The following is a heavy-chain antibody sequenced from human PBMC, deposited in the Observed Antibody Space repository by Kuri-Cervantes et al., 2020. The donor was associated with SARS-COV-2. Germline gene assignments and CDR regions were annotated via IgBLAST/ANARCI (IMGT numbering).Heavy chain of an antibody. D-gene: IGHD2-15*01. CDR3: ARGGSCNSGTCFDY. CDR1: GFTFSSYW. V-gene: IGHV3-53*01. CDR2: IYSSGNT. J-gene: IGHJ4*02. Sequence: GGSLRLSCAASGFTFSSYWMHWVRQAPGKGLEWVSLIYSSGNTHYADSVKGRFTISRDNSKNTLYLQLNSLRVDDTAVYYCARGGSCNSGTCFDYWGQGTLVTVSS.